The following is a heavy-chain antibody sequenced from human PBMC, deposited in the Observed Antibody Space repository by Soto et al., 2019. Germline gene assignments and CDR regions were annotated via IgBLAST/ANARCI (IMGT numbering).Heavy chain of an antibody. D-gene: IGHD2-15*01. V-gene: IGHV3-23*03. CDR2: IDLGDTKR. J-gene: IGHJ4*02. CDR1: GFSFRDYS. CDR3: TKDRVPDGIYSFDF. Sequence: PGGSPRLSCAASGFSFRDYSMNWVRQAPGKGLEWVAFIDLGDTKRDYRDSVKGRFIVSKDKSKKTVYLQMNSLRVEDTAIYYCTKDRVPDGIYSFDFWGQGALVTVSS.